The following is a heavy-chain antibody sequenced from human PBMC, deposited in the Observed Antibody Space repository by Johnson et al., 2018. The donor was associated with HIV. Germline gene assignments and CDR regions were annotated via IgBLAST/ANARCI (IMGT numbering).Heavy chain of an antibody. CDR2: IRYDGSNK. Sequence: VQLVESGGGLVKPGGSLRLSCAASGFTFSSYGMHWVRQAPGKGLEWVAFIRYDGSNKYYADSVKGRFTISRDNSKNTLYLQMNSLRAEDTAVYYCAKGDCSGGSCYSFTDAFDIWGQGTMVTVSS. J-gene: IGHJ3*02. CDR3: AKGDCSGGSCYSFTDAFDI. V-gene: IGHV3-30*02. D-gene: IGHD2-15*01. CDR1: GFTFSSYG.